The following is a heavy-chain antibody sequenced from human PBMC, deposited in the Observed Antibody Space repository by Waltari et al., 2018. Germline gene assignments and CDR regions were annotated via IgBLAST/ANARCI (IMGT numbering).Heavy chain of an antibody. J-gene: IGHJ4*02. V-gene: IGHV3-23*01. CDR1: GFTFSSYA. CDR3: ARSVVVPAGPFDY. CDR2: ISGSGGST. Sequence: EVQLLEFGGGLVQPGGSLRLPWSASGFTFSSYAMSWVRRAPGKGLEWVSAISGSGGSTYYADSVKGRFTISRDNSKNTLYLQMNSLRSEDTAVYYCARSVVVPAGPFDYWGQGTLVTVSS. D-gene: IGHD2-2*01.